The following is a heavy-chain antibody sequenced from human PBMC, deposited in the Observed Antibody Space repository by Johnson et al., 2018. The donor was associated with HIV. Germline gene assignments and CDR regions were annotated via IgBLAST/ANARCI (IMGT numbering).Heavy chain of an antibody. J-gene: IGHJ3*02. CDR3: TTDPIVAAVHDAFDI. CDR1: GFTLSNYG. V-gene: IGHV3-33*01. Sequence: VQLVESGGGVVQPGRSLRLSCAASGFTLSNYGMHWVRQAPGKGLEWVAVIWHDGSNKYYADSVKGRFTISRDDSKNTLYLQMHSLKTEDTSVYYCTTDPIVAAVHDAFDIWGQGTMVTVSS. CDR2: IWHDGSNK. D-gene: IGHD6-13*01.